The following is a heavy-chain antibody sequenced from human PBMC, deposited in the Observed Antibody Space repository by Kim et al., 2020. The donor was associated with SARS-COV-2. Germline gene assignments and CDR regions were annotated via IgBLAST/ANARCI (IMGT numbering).Heavy chain of an antibody. Sequence: GGSLRLSCVASGFSFSNYGIHWVRQAPGKGLDWVAVISYDGRDKYYADSVKGRFTISRDNSKNTLYLQMNSLRAEDTAVYYCAKGVTTNHGFEIWGQGTMVTVSS. D-gene: IGHD4-17*01. J-gene: IGHJ3*02. V-gene: IGHV3-30*18. CDR2: ISYDGRDK. CDR3: AKGVTTNHGFEI. CDR1: GFSFSNYG.